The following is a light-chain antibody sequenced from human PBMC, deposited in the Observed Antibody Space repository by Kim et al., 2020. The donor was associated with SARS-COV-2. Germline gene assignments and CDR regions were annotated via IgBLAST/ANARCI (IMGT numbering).Light chain of an antibody. Sequence: DIQMTQSPSSLSASVGDRVTITCRASQSISSYLNWYQQKPGKPPKLLIYTASSLQSGVPSRFSGSGSGTDFTLTISSLQPEDFATYYCQQSYSTPRTFGQRTKVDIK. CDR1: QSISSY. J-gene: IGKJ1*01. CDR2: TAS. V-gene: IGKV1-39*01. CDR3: QQSYSTPRT.